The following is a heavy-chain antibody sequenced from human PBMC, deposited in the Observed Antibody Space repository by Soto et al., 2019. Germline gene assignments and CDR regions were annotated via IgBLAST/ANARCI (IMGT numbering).Heavy chain of an antibody. J-gene: IGHJ4*02. D-gene: IGHD1-1*01. V-gene: IGHV3-33*01. CDR3: ARDDLFVDNGLDH. CDR1: GFSFSAHG. CDR2: INDGSEE. Sequence: QVQLVESGGGVVRPGTSLRLSCAATGFSFSAHGMHWVRQAPGKGLAWRAVINDGSEEGYADYVRGRFTISRDNARNILYLQMDNLRAEDSALYYCARDDLFVDNGLDHWGQGTLVTVSS.